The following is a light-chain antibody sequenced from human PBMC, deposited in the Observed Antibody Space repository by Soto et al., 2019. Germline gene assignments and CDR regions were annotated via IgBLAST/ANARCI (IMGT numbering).Light chain of an antibody. J-gene: IGLJ2*01. V-gene: IGLV1-40*01. Sequence: QSVLTQPPSVSGAPGQRVTISCTGSSSNIGAGYDVHWYQQLPGTCPKLLISGNSNRPSGVPDRFSGSKSGTSASLAITGLQAEDEADYYCQSYDSSLSGVVFGGGTKLTVL. CDR1: SSNIGAGYD. CDR3: QSYDSSLSGVV. CDR2: GNS.